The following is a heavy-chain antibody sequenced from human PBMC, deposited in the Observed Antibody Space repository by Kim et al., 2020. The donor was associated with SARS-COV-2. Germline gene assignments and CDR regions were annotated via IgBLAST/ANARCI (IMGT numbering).Heavy chain of an antibody. CDR3: AREGDIVVVPAAPAPFDY. CDR2: INPSGGST. Sequence: ASVKVSCKASGYTFTSYYMHWVRQAPGQGLEWMGIINPSGGSTSYAQKFQGRVTMTRDTSTSTVYMELSSLRSEDTAVYYCAREGDIVVVPAAPAPFDYWGQGTLVTVSS. D-gene: IGHD2-2*01. V-gene: IGHV1-46*01. J-gene: IGHJ4*02. CDR1: GYTFTSYY.